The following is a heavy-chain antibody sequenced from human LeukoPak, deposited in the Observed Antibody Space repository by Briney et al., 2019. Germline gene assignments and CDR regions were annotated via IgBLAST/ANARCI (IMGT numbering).Heavy chain of an antibody. J-gene: IGHJ4*02. V-gene: IGHV4-59*01. Sequence: PSETLSLTCTVSGGPISGYYWSWTRQSPGKGLEWIGYIYYSGSTNYNPSLKSRVNISVDTSKNQFSLKLSSVTAADTAVYYCARVVSNYGGYYFDYWGQGTLVTVSS. CDR2: IYYSGST. CDR3: ARVVSNYGGYYFDY. CDR1: GGPISGYY. D-gene: IGHD4-11*01.